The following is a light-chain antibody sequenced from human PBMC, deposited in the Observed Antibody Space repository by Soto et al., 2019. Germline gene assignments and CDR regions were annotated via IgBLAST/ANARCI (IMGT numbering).Light chain of an antibody. V-gene: IGKV3-20*01. CDR2: STS. CDR3: QQYGSSPRT. J-gene: IGKJ1*01. CDR1: QSVTSTL. Sequence: EIVLTQSPGTLSLSPGERATLSCRASQSVTSTLLAWHQQKPGQPPRLLIYSTSGRATGIPARFSGSGSGTDFTLTISSLEPEDAAVYYCQQYGSSPRTFGQGTNV.